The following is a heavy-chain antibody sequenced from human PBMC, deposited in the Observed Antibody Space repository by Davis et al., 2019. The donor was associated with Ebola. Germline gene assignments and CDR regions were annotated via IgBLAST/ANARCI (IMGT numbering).Heavy chain of an antibody. CDR3: ARVTLDSSSWYEEYFHP. Sequence: ASVKVSCKASGYTFTSYGISWVRQAPGQGLEWMGWISAYNGNTNYAQKLQGRVTMTTDTSTSTAYMELRSLRSDDTAVYYCARVTLDSSSWYEEYFHPWGQGTLVIVSS. CDR1: GYTFTSYG. J-gene: IGHJ1*01. CDR2: ISAYNGNT. V-gene: IGHV1-18*01. D-gene: IGHD6-13*01.